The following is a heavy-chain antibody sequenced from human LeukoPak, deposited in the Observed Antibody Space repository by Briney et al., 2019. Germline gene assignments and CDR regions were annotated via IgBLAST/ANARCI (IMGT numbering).Heavy chain of an antibody. D-gene: IGHD2-2*01. Sequence: GGSLRLSCAASGFTFSSYAMSWVRQAPGKGLEWVSAISGSGGSTYYADSVKGRFTISRDNSKNTLYLQMNSLRAEDTAVYYCAKDKTLGGYCSSTSCPGNWFDPWGQGTLATVSS. CDR3: AKDKTLGGYCSSTSCPGNWFDP. V-gene: IGHV3-23*01. CDR1: GFTFSSYA. J-gene: IGHJ5*02. CDR2: ISGSGGST.